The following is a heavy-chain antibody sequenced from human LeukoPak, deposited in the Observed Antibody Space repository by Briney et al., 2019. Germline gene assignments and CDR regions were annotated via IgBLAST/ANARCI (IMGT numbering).Heavy chain of an antibody. Sequence: ASVKVSCKASGYTFTGYGISWVRQAPGQGLEWMGWISAYNGNTNFAQKLQGRVTMTTDTSTSTAYMELRSLRSDDTAVYYCARDPRNSRAFDIWGQGTMVTVSS. CDR2: ISAYNGNT. CDR3: ARDPRNSRAFDI. J-gene: IGHJ3*02. CDR1: GYTFTGYG. V-gene: IGHV1-18*01. D-gene: IGHD4-23*01.